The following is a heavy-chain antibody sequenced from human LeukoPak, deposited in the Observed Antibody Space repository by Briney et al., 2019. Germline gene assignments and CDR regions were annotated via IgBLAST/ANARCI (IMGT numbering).Heavy chain of an antibody. V-gene: IGHV4-38-2*02. Sequence: SETLSLTCAVSGYSISSGYYWGWIRQPPGKGLEWIGSIYYSGSTYYNPSLKSRVPISVDTSKNQFSLKLSSVTAADTAVYYCAREPIFGVVIMGFDYWGQGTLVTVSS. CDR2: IYYSGST. CDR3: AREPIFGVVIMGFDY. CDR1: GYSISSGYY. D-gene: IGHD3-3*02. J-gene: IGHJ4*02.